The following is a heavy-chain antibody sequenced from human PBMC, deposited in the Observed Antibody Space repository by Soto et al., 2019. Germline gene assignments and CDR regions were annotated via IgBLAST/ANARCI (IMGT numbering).Heavy chain of an antibody. J-gene: IGHJ4*02. Sequence: QVQLVQSGAEVKKPGASVKVSCKASGYTFTSYGISWVRQAPGQGLAWMGWISAYNGNTNYAQKLQGRVTMSTDTSTSTAYMELRSLRSDDTDVYYCARFFHYYGSGTLVDYWGQGPLVTVSS. CDR1: GYTFTSYG. CDR2: ISAYNGNT. D-gene: IGHD3-10*01. CDR3: ARFFHYYGSGTLVDY. V-gene: IGHV1-18*01.